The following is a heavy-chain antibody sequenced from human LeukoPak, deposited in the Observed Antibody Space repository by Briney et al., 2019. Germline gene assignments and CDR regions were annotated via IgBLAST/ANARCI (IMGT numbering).Heavy chain of an antibody. D-gene: IGHD3-10*01. CDR2: VFYSGRT. CDR3: ARDSGPSRGFDY. J-gene: IGHJ4*02. V-gene: IGHV4-39*07. CDR1: GDSVTSSLSY. Sequence: SETLSLTCTVSGDSVTSSLSYWGWVRQPPGKGLEGIGSVFYSGRTDYNPSLKTRVTISLDPSKNRFSLKLTSVTAADTAVYYCARDSGPSRGFDYWGQGTLVTVSS.